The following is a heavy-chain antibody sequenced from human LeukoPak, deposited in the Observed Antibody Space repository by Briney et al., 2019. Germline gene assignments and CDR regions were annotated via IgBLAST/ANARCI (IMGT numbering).Heavy chain of an antibody. CDR3: ARAYGATLGGYYYGMDV. Sequence: GGSLRLSCAASGFTFSSYAMHWVRQAPGKGLEWVAAISYDGSNKYYADSVKGRFTISRDNSKNTLYLQMNSLRAEDTAVYYCARAYGATLGGYYYGMDVWGQGTTVTVSS. CDR2: ISYDGSNK. J-gene: IGHJ6*02. D-gene: IGHD1-26*01. CDR1: GFTFSSYA. V-gene: IGHV3-30-3*01.